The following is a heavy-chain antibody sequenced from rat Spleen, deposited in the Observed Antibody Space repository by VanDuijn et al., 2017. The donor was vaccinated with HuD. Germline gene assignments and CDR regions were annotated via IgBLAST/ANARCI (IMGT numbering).Heavy chain of an antibody. V-gene: IGHV5S13*01. D-gene: IGHD1-12*03. CDR1: GFTFTKYG. J-gene: IGHJ2*01. CDR3: ATHYDGYY. Sequence: EVQLVESGGGFVQPGRSLKLSCAASGFTFTKYGMSWVRQAPTKGLEWVASINTGGGNTYYRDSVKGRFTISRDNAKNTLYLQMDSLRSEDTATYYCATHYDGYYWGQGVMVTVSS. CDR2: INTGGGNT.